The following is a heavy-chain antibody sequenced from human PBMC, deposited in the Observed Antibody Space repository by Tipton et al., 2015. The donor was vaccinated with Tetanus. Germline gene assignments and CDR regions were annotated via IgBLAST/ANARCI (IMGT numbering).Heavy chain of an antibody. CDR1: GYTFTHYG. V-gene: IGHV1-18*01. J-gene: IGHJ5*02. D-gene: IGHD3/OR15-3a*01. Sequence: QVQLVQSGAEVKKPGASVKVSCKASGYTFTHYGVNWVRQAPGQGLEWMGLISPFNENVNYAEKVQGRLTMPTHSSTATVYMDLRGLRSDDTAVYYCARGRGLGPHEYFEHWGQGTLVTVSS. CDR3: ARGRGLGPHEYFEH. CDR2: ISPFNENV.